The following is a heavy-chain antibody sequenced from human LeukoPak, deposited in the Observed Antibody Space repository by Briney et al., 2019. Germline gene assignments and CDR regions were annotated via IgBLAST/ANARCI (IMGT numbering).Heavy chain of an antibody. Sequence: ASVKVSCKASGYTFTGSYIHWMRQAPGQGLEWMGWINPNSGGTKYAQNLQGRLTVTRDTSTSTAYMELSGLRADDTAVYYCARVAYCTKGVCINFDLWGQGTLVTVSS. J-gene: IGHJ4*02. D-gene: IGHD2-8*01. CDR1: GYTFTGSY. V-gene: IGHV1-2*02. CDR3: ARVAYCTKGVCINFDL. CDR2: INPNSGGT.